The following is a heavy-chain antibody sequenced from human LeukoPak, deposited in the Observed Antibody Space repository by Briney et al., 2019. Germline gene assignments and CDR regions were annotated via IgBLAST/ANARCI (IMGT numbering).Heavy chain of an antibody. Sequence: SETLSLTCIVSGGSISSKTYYWGWLRQPPGKGLEWIGSVNYSGITYYNPSLKSRVTVSLDTSKNQFSLKLGSVTAADTAVYYCARAPGAALDWGQGTLVTVSS. V-gene: IGHV4-39*07. J-gene: IGHJ4*02. CDR2: VNYSGIT. CDR3: ARAPGAALD. CDR1: GGSISSKTYY. D-gene: IGHD2-15*01.